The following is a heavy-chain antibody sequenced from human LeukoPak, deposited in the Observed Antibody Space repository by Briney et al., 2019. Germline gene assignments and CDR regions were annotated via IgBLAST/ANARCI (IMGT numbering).Heavy chain of an antibody. J-gene: IGHJ5*02. CDR1: GVSCSGNG. V-gene: IGHV3-33*01. Sequence: GGSLRLSWATSGVSCSGNGRRWGCQAPGKGLEWVAVIWYDGSNKYYADSVKGRFTISRDNSKNTLYLQMNSLRAEDTAVYYCARGAAAGTYNWFDPWGQGTLVTVSS. CDR2: IWYDGSNK. D-gene: IGHD6-13*01. CDR3: ARGAAAGTYNWFDP.